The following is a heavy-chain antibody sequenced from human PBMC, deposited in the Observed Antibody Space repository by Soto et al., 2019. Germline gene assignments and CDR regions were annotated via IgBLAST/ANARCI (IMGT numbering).Heavy chain of an antibody. CDR3: ARAQPFEFHNWFDP. CDR1: GASISSYY. V-gene: IGHV4-59*01. J-gene: IGHJ5*02. D-gene: IGHD2-2*01. CDR2: ISYSGST. Sequence: QVQLQESGPGLMKTSETLFLTCTVTGASISSYYWSWIRQPPGKGLEWIGHISYSGSTNYNPSVMGRVTVSVDRSTNQFSLKLSSVTAADTAVYYCARAQPFEFHNWFDPWGQGTLVSVSS.